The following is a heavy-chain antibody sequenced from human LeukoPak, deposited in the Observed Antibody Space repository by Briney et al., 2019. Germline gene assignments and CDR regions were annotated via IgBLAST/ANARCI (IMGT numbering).Heavy chain of an antibody. D-gene: IGHD3-22*01. Sequence: GGSLRLSCAASGFTFDDYAMHWVRQAPGKGLEWVSGISWNSGSIGYADSVKGRFTISRDNAKNSLYLQMNSLRAEDTALYYCAKDVSDYYDSSGLDYWGQGTLVTISS. CDR3: AKDVSDYYDSSGLDY. CDR1: GFTFDDYA. CDR2: ISWNSGSI. J-gene: IGHJ4*02. V-gene: IGHV3-9*01.